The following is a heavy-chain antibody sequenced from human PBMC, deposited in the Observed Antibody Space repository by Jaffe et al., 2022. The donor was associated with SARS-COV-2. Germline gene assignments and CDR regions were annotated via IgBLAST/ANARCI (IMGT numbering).Heavy chain of an antibody. CDR2: IKQDGSEK. V-gene: IGHV3-7*01. Sequence: EVQLVESGGGLVQPGGSLRLSCAASGFTFSSYWMSWVRQAPGKGLEWVANIKQDGSEKYYVDSVKGRFTISRDNAKNSLYLQMNSLRAEDTAVYYCARDIEGLSRLRYYYYYMDVWGKGTTVTVSS. CDR3: ARDIEGLSRLRYYYYYMDV. CDR1: GFTFSSYW. J-gene: IGHJ6*03. D-gene: IGHD6-25*01.